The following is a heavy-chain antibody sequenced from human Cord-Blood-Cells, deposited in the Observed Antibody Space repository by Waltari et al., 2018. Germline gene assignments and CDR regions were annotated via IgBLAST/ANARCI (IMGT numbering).Heavy chain of an antibody. D-gene: IGHD5-12*01. Sequence: QVQLQESGPGLVKPSETLSLTCTVSGGSISSYYLSWIRQPPGKGLEWIGYIYYSGSTNYNPSLKSRVTISVDTSKNQFSLKLSSVTAADTAVYYCARVRGYSGYDAFDIWGQGTMVTVSS. CDR3: ARVRGYSGYDAFDI. CDR1: GGSISSYY. V-gene: IGHV4-59*01. CDR2: IYYSGST. J-gene: IGHJ3*02.